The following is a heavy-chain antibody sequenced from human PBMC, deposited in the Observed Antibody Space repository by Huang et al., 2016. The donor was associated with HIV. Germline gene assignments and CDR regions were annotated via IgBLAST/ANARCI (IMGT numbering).Heavy chain of an antibody. Sequence: QGQLVESGGGVVRPGRSLRLSCAASGFSFSNYAMHWVRQAPGKVLEWVTFISNDGTTTYYANSVKGRFTISRDNFKNTLYLQMNRLRGDDTAVYYCTREYTVAGAFDIWGQGTMVTVSS. CDR1: GFSFSNYA. D-gene: IGHD5-12*01. CDR3: TREYTVAGAFDI. J-gene: IGHJ3*02. CDR2: ISNDGTTT. V-gene: IGHV3-30-3*01.